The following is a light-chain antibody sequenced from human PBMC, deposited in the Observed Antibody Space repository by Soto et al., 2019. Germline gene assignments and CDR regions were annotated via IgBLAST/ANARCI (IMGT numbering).Light chain of an antibody. J-gene: IGLJ1*01. CDR1: SSDVGNYNY. CDR3: SSYAGRNDFV. CDR2: EVN. V-gene: IGLV2-8*01. Sequence: QSALTQPPSASGSPGQSVTISCTGTSSDVGNYNYVSWYQQHPGKAPKLLIYEVNKRPSGVPDHYSASKSGNTASLTVSGLQAEDEADYYCSSYAGRNDFVFGTGTKVTVL.